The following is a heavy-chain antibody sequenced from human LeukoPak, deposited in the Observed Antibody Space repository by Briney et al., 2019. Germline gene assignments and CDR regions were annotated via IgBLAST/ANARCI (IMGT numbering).Heavy chain of an antibody. V-gene: IGHV3-23*01. J-gene: IGHJ5*02. CDR2: VSGSGGST. D-gene: IGHD6-6*01. CDR3: AKDLWSSIAARPHNWFDP. CDR1: GFTITSHA. Sequence: PGGSLRLSCAASGFTITSHAMSWVRQAPGKGREWVSAVSGSGGSTYYADSVKGRFTTSRDNSTNTLYLQRSSLRAEDTAVYYCAKDLWSSIAARPHNWFDPWGQGTLVTASS.